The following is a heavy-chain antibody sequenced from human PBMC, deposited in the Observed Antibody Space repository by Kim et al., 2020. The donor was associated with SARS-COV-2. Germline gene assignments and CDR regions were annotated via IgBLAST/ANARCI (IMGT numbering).Heavy chain of an antibody. J-gene: IGHJ3*02. CDR3: ARGYDFWSGYSMVAFDI. D-gene: IGHD3-3*01. Sequence: GGSLRLSCAASGFTFSSYCMSWVRQAPGKGLEWVANIKQDGSEKYYVDSVKGRFTISRDNAKNSLYLQMNSLRAEDTAVYYCARGYDFWSGYSMVAFDIWGQGTMVTVSS. V-gene: IGHV3-7*01. CDR1: GFTFSSYC. CDR2: IKQDGSEK.